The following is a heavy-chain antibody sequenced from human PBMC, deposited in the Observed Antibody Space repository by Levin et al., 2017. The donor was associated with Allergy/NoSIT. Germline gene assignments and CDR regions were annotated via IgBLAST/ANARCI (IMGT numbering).Heavy chain of an antibody. Sequence: GESLKISCAASGFNFSTYGMHWVRQAPGKGLEWVAVIWYEGSNKYYADSVKGRFTISRDNSKNTLYLQMNSLRVEDTAVYYCARDVDGSGSYLSNMNWLDPWGQGTLVTVSS. J-gene: IGHJ5*02. V-gene: IGHV3-33*01. CDR1: GFNFSTYG. D-gene: IGHD3-10*01. CDR3: ARDVDGSGSYLSNMNWLDP. CDR2: IWYEGSNK.